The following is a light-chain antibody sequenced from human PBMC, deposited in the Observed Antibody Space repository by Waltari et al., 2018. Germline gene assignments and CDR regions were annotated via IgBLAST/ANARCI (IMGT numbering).Light chain of an antibody. Sequence: EIVLTQSTGTLSLSPGDRATLSCRASQSVSRTLAWYQQKPGQEPRLLIYDASSRGTGIPDRFSGSGSGTDFSLTISRLEPEDFAVYYCQKYGTLPATFGQGTKVEIK. J-gene: IGKJ1*01. CDR3: QKYGTLPAT. CDR1: QSVSRT. CDR2: DAS. V-gene: IGKV3-20*01.